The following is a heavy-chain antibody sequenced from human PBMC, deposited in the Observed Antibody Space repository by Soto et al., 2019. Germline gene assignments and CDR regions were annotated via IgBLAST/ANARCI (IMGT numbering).Heavy chain of an antibody. CDR3: AREIWFGELLFGYFDY. CDR1: GYTFTSYG. D-gene: IGHD3-10*01. V-gene: IGHV1-18*01. J-gene: IGHJ4*02. Sequence: QVPLVQSGAEVKKPGASVKVSCKASGYTFTSYGISWVRQAPGQGLEWMGWISAYNGNTNYAQKLQGRVTMTKGTSTSTADMELRSLRSDDTAVYYCAREIWFGELLFGYFDYWGQGTLVTVSS. CDR2: ISAYNGNT.